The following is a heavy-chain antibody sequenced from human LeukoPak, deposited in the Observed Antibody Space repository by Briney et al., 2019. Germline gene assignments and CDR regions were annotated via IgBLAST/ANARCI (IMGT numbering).Heavy chain of an antibody. J-gene: IGHJ3*02. D-gene: IGHD6-19*01. Sequence: ASVTVSFKASGYTFTGYAIHWMRQAPGQGLEWMGWIIPNTGATNYAQKFQGRVTMTRDTSISTAYMELSSLRSDDTAVYYCASSSGWYSKSPGAFDIWGQGTMVTVSS. CDR3: ASSSGWYSKSPGAFDI. CDR2: IIPNTGAT. V-gene: IGHV1-2*02. CDR1: GYTFTGYA.